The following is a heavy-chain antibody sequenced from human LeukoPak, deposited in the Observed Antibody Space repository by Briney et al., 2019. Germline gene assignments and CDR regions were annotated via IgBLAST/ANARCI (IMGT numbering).Heavy chain of an antibody. Sequence: SETLSLTCTVSGGSISSGDYYWSWIRQPPGKGLEWIGYIYYSGSTYYNPSLKSRVTISVDTSKNQFSLKLSSVTAAGTAVYYCARETPTYYYDSSGYYRDASDIWGQGTMVTVSS. CDR3: ARETPTYYYDSSGYYRDASDI. D-gene: IGHD3-22*01. J-gene: IGHJ3*02. V-gene: IGHV4-30-4*08. CDR1: GGSISSGDYY. CDR2: IYYSGST.